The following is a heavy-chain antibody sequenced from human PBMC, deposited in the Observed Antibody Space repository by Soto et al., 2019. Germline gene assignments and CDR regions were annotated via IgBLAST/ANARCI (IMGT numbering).Heavy chain of an antibody. CDR1: GYTFTTHN. D-gene: IGHD6-19*01. CDR2: INPGLGTT. V-gene: IGHV1-46*01. Sequence: ASVKVSCKASGYTFTTHNMHWVRQAPGQGLEWMGIINPGLGTTTYAQKFRGRVTMTSDTSTSTVYMELSSLRSDDTAVFYCARASAVGVNNMDVWGQGTTVTVSS. J-gene: IGHJ6*02. CDR3: ARASAVGVNNMDV.